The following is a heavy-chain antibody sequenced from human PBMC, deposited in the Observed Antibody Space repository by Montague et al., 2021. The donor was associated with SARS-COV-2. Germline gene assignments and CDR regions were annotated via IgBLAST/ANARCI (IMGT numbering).Heavy chain of an antibody. D-gene: IGHD3-9*01. J-gene: IGHJ4*02. Sequence: PALVKPTQTLTLTCTFSGFSPSTSGMCVSWIRQPPGKALEWLALIDWDXDKFYSTSLKTRLTISKDTSKNQVVLTMTNMGPVDTATYYCARVRYFDTTFDYWGQGTLVTVSS. CDR2: IDWDXDK. CDR3: ARVRYFDTTFDY. V-gene: IGHV2-70*01. CDR1: GFSPSTSGMC.